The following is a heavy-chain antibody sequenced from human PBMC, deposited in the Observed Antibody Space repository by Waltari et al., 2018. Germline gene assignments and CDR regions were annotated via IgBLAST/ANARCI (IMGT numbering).Heavy chain of an antibody. CDR3: ARDRRPHGDFALGY. CDR2: ITPSGGST. D-gene: IGHD2-21*01. Sequence: QVQLVQPGAEVKKPGASVKVSCRASGYNFIAVFMHWVRQATGHGLEWMGVITPSGGSTTYAHKFQARVTMTRDTSTTTVYMELSSLTSDDTAVYYCARDRRPHGDFALGYWGQGTLVTVSS. J-gene: IGHJ4*02. V-gene: IGHV1-46*01. CDR1: GYNFIAVF.